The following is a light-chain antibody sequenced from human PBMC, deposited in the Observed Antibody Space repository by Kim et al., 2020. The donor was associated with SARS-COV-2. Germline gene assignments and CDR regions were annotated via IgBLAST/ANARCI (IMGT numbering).Light chain of an antibody. J-gene: IGLJ2*01. V-gene: IGLV2-8*01. Sequence: GQSVTISCTGTSSDIGGYNYVPWYQQYPGRAPQLMIYEVTKRPSGVPDRFSGSKSGNTASLTVSGLQADDEADYYCCSYAGNNNVVFGGGTQLTVL. CDR2: EVT. CDR3: CSYAGNNNVV. CDR1: SSDIGGYNY.